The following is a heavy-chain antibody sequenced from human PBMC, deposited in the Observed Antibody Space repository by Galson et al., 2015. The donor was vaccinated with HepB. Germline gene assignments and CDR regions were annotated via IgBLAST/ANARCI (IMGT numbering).Heavy chain of an antibody. V-gene: IGHV3-33*06. CDR3: AKVGNWNYPEYYFDY. D-gene: IGHD1-7*01. CDR1: GFTFSSYG. CDR2: IWYDGSNK. Sequence: SLRLSCAASGFTFSSYGMHWVRQAPGKGLEWVAVIWYDGSNKYYADSVKGRFTISRDNSKNTLYLQMNSLRAEDTAVYYCAKVGNWNYPEYYFDYWGQGTLVTVSS. J-gene: IGHJ4*02.